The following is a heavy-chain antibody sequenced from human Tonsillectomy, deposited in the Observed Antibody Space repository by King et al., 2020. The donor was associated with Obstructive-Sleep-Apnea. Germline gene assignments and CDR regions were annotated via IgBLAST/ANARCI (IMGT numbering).Heavy chain of an antibody. CDR1: GFTFSSYG. J-gene: IGHJ4*01. Sequence: VQLVESGGGVVQPGRSLRLSCAASGFTFSSYGMHWVRQAPGKGLEWVAIISYDGSNKYYADSVKGRFTISRDNAKNTLYLQMNSLRVEDTAVYYCAKDERSYASYVDYWRHDTLGTAS. V-gene: IGHV3-30*18. CDR2: ISYDGSNK. CDR3: AKDERSYASYVDY. D-gene: IGHD1-26*01.